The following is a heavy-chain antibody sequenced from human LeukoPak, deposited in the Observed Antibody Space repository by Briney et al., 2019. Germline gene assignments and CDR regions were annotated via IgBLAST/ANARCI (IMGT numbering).Heavy chain of an antibody. J-gene: IGHJ6*03. V-gene: IGHV3-23*01. Sequence: GGSLRLSCAASGFTFSSYAMSWVRQTPGKGLEWVSAISGSGGSTYYADSVKGRFTISRDNSKNTLYLQMNSLRAEDTAIYYCARAQWRTYSYYYMDVWGKGTTVTVSS. CDR1: GFTFSSYA. D-gene: IGHD6-19*01. CDR2: ISGSGGST. CDR3: ARAQWRTYSYYYMDV.